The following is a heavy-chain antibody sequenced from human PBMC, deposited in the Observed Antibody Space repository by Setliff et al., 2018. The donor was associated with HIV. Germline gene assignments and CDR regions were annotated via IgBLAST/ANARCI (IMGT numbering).Heavy chain of an antibody. CDR1: GGSISSSTDY. D-gene: IGHD4-17*01. CDR2: IYISGRT. J-gene: IGHJ5*02. V-gene: IGHV4-61*09. Sequence: SETLSLTCTVSGGSISSSTDYWSWIRQPAGKGLEWIGQIYISGRTIYNPSLKSRVTLSVDRTKNQFSLRLTSVTAADTAMYYCARDYGDFNWFDPWVPETLLVTVSS. CDR3: ARDYGDFNWFDP.